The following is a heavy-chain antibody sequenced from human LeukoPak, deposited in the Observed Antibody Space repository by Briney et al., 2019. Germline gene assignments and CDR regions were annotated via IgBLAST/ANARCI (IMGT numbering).Heavy chain of an antibody. CDR1: GGSFSRYA. CDR2: IIPIFGTA. Sequence: GASVKVSCKASGGSFSRYAISWVRQAPGRGLEWMGGIIPIFGTANYAQKFQARVTITADESTRTAYMELRTLRSEDTAIYYCARGSGETGGYYYVYWGRGTPVTVSS. V-gene: IGHV1-69*13. D-gene: IGHD3-22*01. CDR3: ARGSGETGGYYYVY. J-gene: IGHJ4*02.